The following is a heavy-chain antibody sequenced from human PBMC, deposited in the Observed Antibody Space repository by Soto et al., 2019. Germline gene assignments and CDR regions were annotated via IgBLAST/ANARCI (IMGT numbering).Heavy chain of an antibody. D-gene: IGHD1-26*01. CDR3: ARDRSVGATHWFDP. CDR1: GFTFSSYA. V-gene: IGHV3-30*03. CDR2: ISYDGSNK. J-gene: IGHJ5*02. Sequence: GGSLRLSCAVSGFTFSSYAMNWVRQAPGKGLEWVAVISYDGSNKYYADSVKGRFTISRDNSKNTLYLQMNSLRAEDTAVYYCARDRSVGATHWFDPWGQGTLVTVSS.